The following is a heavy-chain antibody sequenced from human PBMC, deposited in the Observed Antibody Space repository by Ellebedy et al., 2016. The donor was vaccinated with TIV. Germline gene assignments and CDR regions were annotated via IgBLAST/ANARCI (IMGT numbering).Heavy chain of an antibody. V-gene: IGHV3-7*03. D-gene: IGHD6-6*01. CDR1: GFTFNNYC. Sequence: GGSLRLXXVASGFTFNNYCMTWVRQAPGKGLEWVANINPDGTMKYYLDSVKGRFTISRDNANNSVSLQLNSLRAEDTAVYYCARDATPYTSSSYYFYAMNVWGQGTTVTVSS. J-gene: IGHJ6*02. CDR3: ARDATPYTSSSYYFYAMNV. CDR2: INPDGTMK.